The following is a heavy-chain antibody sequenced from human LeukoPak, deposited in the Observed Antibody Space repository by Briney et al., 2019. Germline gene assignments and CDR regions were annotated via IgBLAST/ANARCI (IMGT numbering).Heavy chain of an antibody. CDR1: GYTFTGYY. D-gene: IGHD2-15*01. CDR3: ARDAGYCSGGSCYSNAFDI. CDR2: INPNSGGT. J-gene: IGHJ3*02. Sequence: RVASVKVSCKASGYTFTGYYMHWVRQAPGQGLEWMGWINPNSGGTNYAQKFQGRVTMTRDTSISTAYMELSRLRSDDTAVYYCARDAGYCSGGSCYSNAFDIWGQGTMVTVSS. V-gene: IGHV1-2*02.